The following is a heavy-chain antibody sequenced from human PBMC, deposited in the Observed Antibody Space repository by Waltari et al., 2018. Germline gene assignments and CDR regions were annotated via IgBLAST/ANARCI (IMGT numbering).Heavy chain of an antibody. CDR3: ARSGGGTTTFGVAE. D-gene: IGHD3-3*01. CDR1: GYTFTDFF. Sequence: QVQLVQSGAEVKKSGASVKVSCKASGYTFTDFFIHWVRQAPGQGLAWMGRINPKRGDTNYAQRFQGRVTMTGDTSITTAYMELIGLRSDDTAIYYCARSGGGTTTFGVAEWGQGSLVTVSS. V-gene: IGHV1-2*06. CDR2: INPKRGDT. J-gene: IGHJ4*02.